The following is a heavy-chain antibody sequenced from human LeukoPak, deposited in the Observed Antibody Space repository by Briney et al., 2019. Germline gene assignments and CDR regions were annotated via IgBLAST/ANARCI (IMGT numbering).Heavy chain of an antibody. Sequence: RSSETLSLTCTVSGGSISSSSYYWGWIRQPPGKGLEWIGSIYYSGSTYYNPSLKSRVTISVDTSKNQFSLKLSSVTAADTAVYYCARDSGSYYAIDYWGQGTLVTVSS. CDR2: IYYSGST. D-gene: IGHD1-26*01. CDR3: ARDSGSYYAIDY. V-gene: IGHV4-39*07. CDR1: GGSISSSSYY. J-gene: IGHJ4*02.